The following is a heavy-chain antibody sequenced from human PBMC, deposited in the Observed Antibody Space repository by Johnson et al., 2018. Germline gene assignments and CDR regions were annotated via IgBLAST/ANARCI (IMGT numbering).Heavy chain of an antibody. CDR1: GFTFSNAW. V-gene: IGHV3-15*07. Sequence: VQLVQSGGGLVKPGGSLRLSCAASGFTFSNAWMNWVRQAPGKGLEWVGRIKSKTDGGTTDYAAPVKGRFTIARDDSKSTLYLQMNSMKTEDTAVYYCTTRSYPYYYYDMDVWGKGTTVTVSS. J-gene: IGHJ6*03. CDR2: IKSKTDGGTT. CDR3: TTRSYPYYYYDMDV.